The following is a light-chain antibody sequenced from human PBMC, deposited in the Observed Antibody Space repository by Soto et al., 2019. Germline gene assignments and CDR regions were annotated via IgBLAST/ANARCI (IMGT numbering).Light chain of an antibody. V-gene: IGLV2-23*01. CDR1: SSDVGSYDL. J-gene: IGLJ1*01. CDR3: CSYAGSNTYV. Sequence: QSALTQPASVSGSPGQSITISCTGTSSDVGSYDLVSWYQQHPNKAPKLIIYEGNNRPSGVSHRFSDSKSGNTASLTISGLQAEDEADYFCCSYAGSNTYVFGTGTKLTVL. CDR2: EGN.